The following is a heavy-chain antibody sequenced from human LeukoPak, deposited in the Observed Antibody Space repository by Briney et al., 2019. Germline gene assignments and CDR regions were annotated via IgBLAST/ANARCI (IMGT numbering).Heavy chain of an antibody. J-gene: IGHJ4*02. V-gene: IGHV3-73*01. CDR3: ASPTDAYLDNSRSYI. D-gene: IGHD1-14*01. CDR1: GSTFSMTA. Sequence: GPCLTPACAPSGSTFSMTAIGTVRQASGIGLEWVGCIRSKAKSYATPYAVSVKDRFTISSDDSKNTEYLPRTSLKTEDTVVYYCASPTDAYLDNSRSYIGGQGNLVTVSS. CDR2: IRSKAKSYAT.